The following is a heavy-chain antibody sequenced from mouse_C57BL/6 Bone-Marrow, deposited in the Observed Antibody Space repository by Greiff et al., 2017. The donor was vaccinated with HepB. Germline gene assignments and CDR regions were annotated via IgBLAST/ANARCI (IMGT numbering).Heavy chain of an antibody. CDR3: ARGGYYGSGGY. CDR1: GYSITSGYY. CDR2: ISYDGSN. Sequence: VQLKESGPGLVKPSQSLSLTCSVTGYSITSGYYWNWIRQFPGNKLEWMGYISYDGSNNYNPSLKNRISITRDTSKNQFFLKLNSVTTEDTATYYCARGGYYGSGGYWGQGTLVTVSA. D-gene: IGHD1-1*01. J-gene: IGHJ3*01. V-gene: IGHV3-6*01.